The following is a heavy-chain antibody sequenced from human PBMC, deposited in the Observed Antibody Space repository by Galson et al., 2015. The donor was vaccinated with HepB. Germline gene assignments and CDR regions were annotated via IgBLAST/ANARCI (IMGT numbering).Heavy chain of an antibody. CDR2: IYPGDSDT. Sequence: QSGAEVKKPGESLKISCKGSGYSFTSYWIGWVRQMPGKGLEWMGIIYPGDSDTRYSPSFQGQVTISADKSISTAYLQWSSLKASDTAMYYCARHRALIGHIVVFHGMDVWGQGTTVTVSS. CDR3: ARHRALIGHIVVFHGMDV. CDR1: GYSFTSYW. D-gene: IGHD2-21*01. J-gene: IGHJ6*02. V-gene: IGHV5-51*01.